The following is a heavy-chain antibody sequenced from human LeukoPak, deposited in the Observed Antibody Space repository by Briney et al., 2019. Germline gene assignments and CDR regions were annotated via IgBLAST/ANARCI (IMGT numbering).Heavy chain of an antibody. Sequence: ASVKVSCKASGYTFASYDINWVRQATGQGLEWMGWMNPNSANTGYGQKFQGRVTMTRNTSISTAYMELSSLRYEDTAVYYCAREAWETYYYDSSGYYYLWGQGTLVTVSS. D-gene: IGHD3-22*01. V-gene: IGHV1-8*01. J-gene: IGHJ5*02. CDR3: AREAWETYYYDSSGYYYL. CDR2: MNPNSANT. CDR1: GYTFASYD.